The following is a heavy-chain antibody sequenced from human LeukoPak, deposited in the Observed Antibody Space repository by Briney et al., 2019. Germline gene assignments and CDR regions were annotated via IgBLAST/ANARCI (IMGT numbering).Heavy chain of an antibody. J-gene: IGHJ5*02. CDR2: TYPGDFNT. CDR1: VYSFTKNW. V-gene: IGHV5-51*01. D-gene: IGHD2-15*01. Sequence: GESLKISCKGSVYSFTKNWIGWVRQMPGKGLEWMGITYPGDFNTRYSPSFQGQVTISADKSISSAYLQWSSLKASDTAMYYCVRSPACSSGTCYPNWFDPWGQGTLVTVSS. CDR3: VRSPACSSGTCYPNWFDP.